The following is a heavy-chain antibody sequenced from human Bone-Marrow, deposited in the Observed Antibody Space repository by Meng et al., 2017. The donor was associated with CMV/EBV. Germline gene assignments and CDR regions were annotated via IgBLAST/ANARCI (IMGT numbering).Heavy chain of an antibody. CDR3: ARNLENHVYSSSSAVPDY. CDR1: GFTFSSYA. CDR2: ISYDGSNK. V-gene: IGHV3-30-3*01. J-gene: IGHJ4*02. Sequence: GESLKISCAASGFTFSSYAMHWVRQAPGKGLEWVAVISYDGSNKYYADSVKGRFTISRDNSKNTLYLQMNSLRAEDTAVYYCARNLENHVYSSSSAVPDYWGQGTLVTVSS. D-gene: IGHD6-6*01.